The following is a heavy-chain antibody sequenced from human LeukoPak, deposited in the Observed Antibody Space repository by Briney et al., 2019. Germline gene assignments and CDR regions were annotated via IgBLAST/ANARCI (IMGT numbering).Heavy chain of an antibody. J-gene: IGHJ1*01. D-gene: IGHD6-19*01. Sequence: SETLSLTCTVSGGSISSSSYYWGWIRQPAGKGLEWIGRIYTSGSTNYNPSLKSRVTISVDTSKNQFSLKLSSVTAADTAVYYCARDDRAVAGTALTEYFQHWGQGTLVTVSS. CDR2: IYTSGST. CDR1: GGSISSSSYY. V-gene: IGHV4-61*02. CDR3: ARDDRAVAGTALTEYFQH.